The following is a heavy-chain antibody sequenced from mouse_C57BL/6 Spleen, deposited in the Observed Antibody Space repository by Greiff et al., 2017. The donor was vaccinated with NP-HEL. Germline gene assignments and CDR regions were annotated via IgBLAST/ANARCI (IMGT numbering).Heavy chain of an antibody. Sequence: QVQLKQSGAELVKPGASVKMSCKASGYTFTTYPIEWMKQNHGKSLEWIGNFHPYNDDTKYNEKFKGKATLTVEKSSSTVYLELSRLTSDDSAVYYCARGHYGSSLYWYFDVWGTGTTVTVSS. D-gene: IGHD1-1*01. CDR1: GYTFTTYP. J-gene: IGHJ1*03. V-gene: IGHV1-47*01. CDR3: ARGHYGSSLYWYFDV. CDR2: FHPYNDDT.